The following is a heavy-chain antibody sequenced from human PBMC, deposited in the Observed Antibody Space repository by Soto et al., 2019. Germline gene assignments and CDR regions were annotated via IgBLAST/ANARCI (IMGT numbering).Heavy chain of an antibody. CDR3: AKGRRGPALLWFGESPPSGMDV. Sequence: SETLSLTCTVSGDSVSSNSYYWSWIRQPPGKGLEFIGYIYYSGSTNYNPSLKSRVTISLDTSKNQFSLRLSSVTAEDTAVYYCAKGRRGPALLWFGESPPSGMDVWGQGTTVTVS. CDR2: IYYSGST. CDR1: GDSVSSNSYY. V-gene: IGHV4-61*01. J-gene: IGHJ6*02. D-gene: IGHD3-10*01.